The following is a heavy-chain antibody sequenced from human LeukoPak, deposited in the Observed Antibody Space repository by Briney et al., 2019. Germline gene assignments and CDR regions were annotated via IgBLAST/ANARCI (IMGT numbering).Heavy chain of an antibody. CDR3: AGGSGSYHVDY. V-gene: IGHV1-58*01. CDR2: IVVGSGNT. CDR1: GFTFTSSA. Sequence: SVKVSCKASGFTFTSSAVQWVRQARGQRLEWIGWIVVGSGNTNYAQKFQERVTITRDMSASTAYMELSSLRSEDTAVYYCAGGSGSYHVDYWGQGTLVTVSS. J-gene: IGHJ4*02. D-gene: IGHD3-10*01.